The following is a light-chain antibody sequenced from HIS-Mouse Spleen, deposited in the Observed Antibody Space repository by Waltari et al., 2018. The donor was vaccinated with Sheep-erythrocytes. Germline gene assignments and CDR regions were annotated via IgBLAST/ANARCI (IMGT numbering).Light chain of an antibody. CDR2: KAS. J-gene: IGKJ2*01. Sequence: DIQMTQSPSTLSASVGDRVTITCRASQSISSWLAWYKQKPGKAPKLLSYKASSLDSGVPSRFSGSGSGTEFTLTISSLQPDDFATYYCQQYNSYSFGQGTKLEIK. V-gene: IGKV1-5*03. CDR3: QQYNSYS. CDR1: QSISSW.